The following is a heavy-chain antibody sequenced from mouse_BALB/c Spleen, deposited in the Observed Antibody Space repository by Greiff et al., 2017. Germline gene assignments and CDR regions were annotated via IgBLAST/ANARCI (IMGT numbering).Heavy chain of an antibody. V-gene: IGHV14-3*02. CDR2: IDPANGNT. J-gene: IGHJ2*01. CDR3: ARTDYYGSSWGY. D-gene: IGHD1-1*01. Sequence: VQLQQSGAELVKPGASVKLSCTASGFNIKDTYMHWVKQRPEQGLEWIGRIDPANGNTKYDPKFQGKATITADTSSNTAYLQLSSLTSEDTAVYYCARTDYYGSSWGYWGQGTTLTVSS. CDR1: GFNIKDTY.